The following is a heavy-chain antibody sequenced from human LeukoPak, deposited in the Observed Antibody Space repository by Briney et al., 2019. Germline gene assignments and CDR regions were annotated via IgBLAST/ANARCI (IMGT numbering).Heavy chain of an antibody. CDR1: GFTFSSCS. J-gene: IGHJ4*02. V-gene: IGHV3-21*01. CDR3: ARDRCSGGSCYSGFDY. Sequence: PGGSLRLSCAASGFTFSSCSMNWVRQAPGKGLEWVSSISSSSSYIYYADSLKGRFTISRDNAKNSLYLQMNSLRAEDTAVYYCARDRCSGGSCYSGFDYWGQGTLVTVSS. CDR2: ISSSSSYI. D-gene: IGHD2-15*01.